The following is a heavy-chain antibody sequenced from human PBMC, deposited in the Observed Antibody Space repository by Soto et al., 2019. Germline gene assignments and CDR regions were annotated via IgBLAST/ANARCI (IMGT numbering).Heavy chain of an antibody. CDR3: ARESGYSGYDRGFDY. J-gene: IGHJ4*02. D-gene: IGHD5-12*01. CDR1: GGTFSSYA. CDR2: IIPIFGTA. V-gene: IGHV1-69*13. Sequence: SVKVSCKASGGTFSSYAISWVRQAPGQGLEWMGGIIPIFGTANYAQKFQGRVTITADESTSTAYMELSSLRSEDTAVYYCARESGYSGYDRGFDYWGQGTLVTVSS.